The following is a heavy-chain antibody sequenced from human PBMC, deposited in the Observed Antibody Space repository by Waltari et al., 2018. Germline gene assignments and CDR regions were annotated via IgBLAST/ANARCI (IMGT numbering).Heavy chain of an antibody. CDR3: ARDSGFDY. D-gene: IGHD3-10*01. Sequence: QVQLQQWGAGLLKPSETLSLTCAVYGGSFSGYYWGWIRQTPGKGLEWIGEINHGGGTNYNPSLKSRVTISVDTSKNQFSLKLTSVTAADTAVFYCARDSGFDYWGQGTLVTVSS. J-gene: IGHJ4*02. CDR2: INHGGGT. V-gene: IGHV4-34*01. CDR1: GGSFSGYY.